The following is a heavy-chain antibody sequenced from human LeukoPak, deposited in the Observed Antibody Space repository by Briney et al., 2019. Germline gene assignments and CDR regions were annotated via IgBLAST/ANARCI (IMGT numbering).Heavy chain of an antibody. V-gene: IGHV1-69*05. Sequence: GASVKVSCKASGGTFSKYVISWVRQAPGQGLEWMGGIIPIFGTSNYARKFQGRVTITTDDSTSTAYMELSSLRSEDSAVYYCATGPSAYDPYYFYYCYMDVWGKGTTVTVSS. J-gene: IGHJ6*03. D-gene: IGHD3-3*01. CDR3: ATGPSAYDPYYFYYCYMDV. CDR1: GGTFSKYV. CDR2: IIPIFGTS.